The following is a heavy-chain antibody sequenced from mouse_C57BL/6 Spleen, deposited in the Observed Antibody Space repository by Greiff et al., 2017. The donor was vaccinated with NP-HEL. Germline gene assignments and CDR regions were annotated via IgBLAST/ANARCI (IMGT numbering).Heavy chain of an antibody. V-gene: IGHV1-81*01. D-gene: IGHD1-1*01. CDR1: GYTFTSYG. Sequence: VKLMESGAELARPGASVKLSCKASGYTFTSYGISWVKQRTGQGLEWIGEIYPRSGNTYYNEKFKGKATLTADKSSSTAYMELRSLTSEDSAVYFCARSITTVVAENYAMDYWGQGTSVTVSS. J-gene: IGHJ4*01. CDR3: ARSITTVVAENYAMDY. CDR2: IYPRSGNT.